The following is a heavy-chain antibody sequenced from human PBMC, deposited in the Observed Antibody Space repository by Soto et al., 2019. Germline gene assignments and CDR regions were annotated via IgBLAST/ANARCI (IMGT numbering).Heavy chain of an antibody. CDR2: IIPIFGTA. D-gene: IGHD3-22*01. Sequence: GASVKVSCKASGGTFSSYAISWVRQAPGQGLEWMGGIIPIFGTANYAQKFQGRVTITADDSTSTAYMELSSLRSEDTAVYYCARVVGAHSITVIVVVMNDAFDIWGQGTMVTVSS. CDR3: ARVVGAHSITVIVVVMNDAFDI. CDR1: GGTFSSYA. V-gene: IGHV1-69*13. J-gene: IGHJ3*02.